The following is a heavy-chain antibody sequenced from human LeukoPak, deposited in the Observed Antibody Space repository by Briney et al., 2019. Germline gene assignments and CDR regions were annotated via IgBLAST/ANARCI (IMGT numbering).Heavy chain of an antibody. CDR3: AREDIVVVPAAGYGMDV. CDR1: GGSISSGDYY. V-gene: IGHV4-30-4*01. Sequence: PSETLSLTCTVSGGSISSGDYYWSWIRQPPGKGLEWIGYIYYSGSTYYNPSLKSRVTISVDTSKNQFSLKLGSVTAADTAVYYCAREDIVVVPAAGYGMDVWGKGTTVTVSS. D-gene: IGHD2-2*01. J-gene: IGHJ6*04. CDR2: IYYSGST.